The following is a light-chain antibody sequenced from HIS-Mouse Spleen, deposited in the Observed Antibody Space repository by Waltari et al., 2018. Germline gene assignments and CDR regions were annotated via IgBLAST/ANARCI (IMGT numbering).Light chain of an antibody. CDR1: QSVSSN. CDR3: QQYNNGSVYT. V-gene: IGKV3-15*01. Sequence: EIVMTQSPATLSVSPGERATLSCRASQSVSSNLAWYQQKPGQAPRLLIYGASTRATGIPARFSGSGSGTEFTLTISSLQSEDFAVYYCQQYNNGSVYTFGQGTKLEIK. CDR2: GAS. J-gene: IGKJ2*01.